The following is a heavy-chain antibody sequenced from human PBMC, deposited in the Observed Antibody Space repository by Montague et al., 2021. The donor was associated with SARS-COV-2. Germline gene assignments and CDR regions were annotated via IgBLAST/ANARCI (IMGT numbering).Heavy chain of an antibody. V-gene: IGHV3-48*03. CDR1: GFTFSSYE. CDR3: ARDGALYGSGWWGGDFDY. J-gene: IGHJ4*02. Sequence: SLRLSCAASGFTFSSYEMNWVRQAPGKGLEWVSYISSSGSTIYYADSVKGRFTISRDNAKNSLYLQMNSLRAEDTAVYYCARDGALYGSGWWGGDFDYWGQGTLVTVSS. CDR2: ISSSGSTI. D-gene: IGHD6-19*01.